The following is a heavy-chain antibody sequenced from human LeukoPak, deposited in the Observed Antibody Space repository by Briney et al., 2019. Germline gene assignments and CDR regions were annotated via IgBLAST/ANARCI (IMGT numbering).Heavy chain of an antibody. J-gene: IGHJ5*02. Sequence: GGSLRLSCAASGFTFSSYGMHWVRQAPGKGLECVAVIWYDGSNKYYADSVKGRFTISRDNSKNTLYLQMNSLRAEDTAVYYCAKEVDTAMVPWGQGTLVTGSS. D-gene: IGHD5-18*01. CDR2: IWYDGSNK. V-gene: IGHV3-33*06. CDR3: AKEVDTAMVP. CDR1: GFTFSSYG.